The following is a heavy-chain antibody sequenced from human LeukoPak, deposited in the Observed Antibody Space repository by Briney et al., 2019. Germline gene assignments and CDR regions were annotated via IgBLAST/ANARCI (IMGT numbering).Heavy chain of an antibody. CDR1: GYTFTSYG. CDR3: ARAHCSSTSCYVHTNWFDP. J-gene: IGHJ5*02. CDR2: ISAYNGNT. D-gene: IGHD2-2*01. V-gene: IGHV1-18*01. Sequence: ASVKVSCKASGYTFTSYGISWVRQAPGQGLEWMGWISAYNGNTNYAQKLQGRVTMTTDTSTSTAYMELRSLRSDDTAVYYCARAHCSSTSCYVHTNWFDPWGQGTLVTVSS.